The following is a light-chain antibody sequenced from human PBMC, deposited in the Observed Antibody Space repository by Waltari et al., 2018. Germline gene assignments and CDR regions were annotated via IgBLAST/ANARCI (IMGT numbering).Light chain of an antibody. Sequence: DIVMTQSPASLAVSLGERATINCKSSQTFSYSSNNKNYLAWYQKKPGQPPRLLISWASSRESGVPDRFSGSGSGTDFTLTISSLQVEDVAIYYCQQYYSVPLTFGQGTKVGIK. CDR1: QTFSYSSNNKNY. CDR2: WAS. CDR3: QQYYSVPLT. V-gene: IGKV4-1*01. J-gene: IGKJ1*01.